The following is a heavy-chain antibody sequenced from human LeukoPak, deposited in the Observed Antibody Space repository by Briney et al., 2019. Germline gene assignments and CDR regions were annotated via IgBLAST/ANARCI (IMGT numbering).Heavy chain of an antibody. D-gene: IGHD3-22*01. CDR2: IYYSGST. CDR1: GGSISSSSYY. CDR3: ARDRYYYDSSGYCRFDY. V-gene: IGHV4-39*07. Sequence: SETLSLTCTVSGGSISSSSYYWGWIRQPPGKGLEWIGSIYYSGSTYYNPSLKSRVTISVDTSKNQFSLKLSSVTAADTAVYYCARDRYYYDSSGYCRFDYWGQGTLVTVSS. J-gene: IGHJ4*02.